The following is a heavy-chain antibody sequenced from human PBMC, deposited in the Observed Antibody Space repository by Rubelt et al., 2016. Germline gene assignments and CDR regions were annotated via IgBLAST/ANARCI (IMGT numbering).Heavy chain of an antibody. CDR1: GGSFSGYY. CDR3: ARVSGTRIKGWYFDL. D-gene: IGHD3-10*01. V-gene: IGHV4-34*01. J-gene: IGHJ2*01. CDR2: INHSGST. Sequence: QVQLQQWGAGLLKPSETLSLTCAVYGGSFSGYYWSWIRQPPGKGLEWIGEINHSGSTNYNPSLKSRVTISVDTSKNQFSLKRSCVTAADAAVYYCARVSGTRIKGWYFDLWGRGTLVTVSS.